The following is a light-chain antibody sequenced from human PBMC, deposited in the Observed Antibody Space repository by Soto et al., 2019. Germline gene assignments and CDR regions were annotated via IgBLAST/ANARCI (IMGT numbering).Light chain of an antibody. V-gene: IGLV2-8*01. CDR1: SSDVGGYNY. CDR3: SSYAGSNNCV. Sequence: ALKQPPSEAGCSRQSPTISCTGTSSDVGGYNYVSWYQHHPGKAPKLIIYEVNERPSGVPDRFSGSKSGNTASLTVSGLQAEDEADYYCSSYAGSNNCVFGTGTKVTVL. J-gene: IGLJ1*01. CDR2: EVN.